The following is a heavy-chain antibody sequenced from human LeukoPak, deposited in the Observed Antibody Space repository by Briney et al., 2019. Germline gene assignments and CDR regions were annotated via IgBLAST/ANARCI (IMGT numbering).Heavy chain of an antibody. D-gene: IGHD3-10*01. CDR3: AKDFVRGTLTGAFDV. Sequence: GGSLRLSCAASGFSFRSFTMHWVRQAPGKGLEGVSGISDSDADTHYADSVKGRFTISRDNSKKTVYLKMSSLRVEDTALYYCAKDFVRGTLTGAFDVWGRGAMVTVST. J-gene: IGHJ3*01. CDR2: ISDSDADT. CDR1: GFSFRSFT. V-gene: IGHV3-23*01.